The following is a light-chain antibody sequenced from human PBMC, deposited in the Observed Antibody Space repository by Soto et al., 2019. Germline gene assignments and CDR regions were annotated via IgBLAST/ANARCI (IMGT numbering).Light chain of an antibody. CDR3: SSYTSSSTYV. CDR1: SSDVGGYNY. J-gene: IGLJ1*01. Sequence: QSVLTQPASVSGSPGQSITISCTGTSSDVGGYNYVSWYQQHPGKAPKLMIYEVSNRPSGVSNRFSGSKSGNTASLTISGLQAEDEADYYCSSYTSSSTYVLGTGT. CDR2: EVS. V-gene: IGLV2-14*01.